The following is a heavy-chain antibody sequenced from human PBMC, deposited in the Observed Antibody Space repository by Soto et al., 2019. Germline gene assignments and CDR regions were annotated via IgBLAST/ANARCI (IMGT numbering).Heavy chain of an antibody. V-gene: IGHV3-23*01. J-gene: IGHJ4*02. Sequence: EVQLLESGGGLVQPGSLRLTCVASGFTFRNYDMRWVRQAPGKGLEWVSGISGSGGVTYYADSVKGRFTISRDNSKNTLYLQMNSLRANDTAVYYCAKDRQFRSYYESAGHYNNWGQGTLVTVSS. D-gene: IGHD3-10*01. CDR1: GFTFRNYD. CDR2: ISGSGGVT. CDR3: AKDRQFRSYYESAGHYNN.